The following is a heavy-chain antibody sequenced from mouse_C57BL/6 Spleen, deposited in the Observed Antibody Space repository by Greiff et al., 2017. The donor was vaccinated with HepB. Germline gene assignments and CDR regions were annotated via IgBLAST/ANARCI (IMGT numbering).Heavy chain of an antibody. CDR2: IYPSDSET. D-gene: IGHD2-4*01. CDR1: GYTFTSYW. Sequence: QVQLQQPGAELVRPGSSVKLSCKASGYTFTSYWMDWVKQRPGQGLEWIGNIYPSDSETHYNQKFKDKSTLPVDKSSSTAYMQLSSLTSEDSAVYYCARCDYGGFAYWGQGTLVTVSA. V-gene: IGHV1-61*01. CDR3: ARCDYGGFAY. J-gene: IGHJ3*01.